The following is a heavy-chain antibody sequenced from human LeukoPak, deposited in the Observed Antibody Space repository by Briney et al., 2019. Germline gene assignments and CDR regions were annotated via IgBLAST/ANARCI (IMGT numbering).Heavy chain of an antibody. V-gene: IGHV3-33*06. CDR2: IWHDGSKK. D-gene: IGHD3-16*01. Sequence: GRSLRLSCAASGFTFSNYGVHWVRQAPGKGLDWVAVIWHDGSKKYYADSVKGRFTISRDNSKNTLYLQMNSLRAEDTAVYYCAKDQGGKNYFDYWGQGTLVTVSS. CDR1: GFTFSNYG. J-gene: IGHJ4*02. CDR3: AKDQGGKNYFDY.